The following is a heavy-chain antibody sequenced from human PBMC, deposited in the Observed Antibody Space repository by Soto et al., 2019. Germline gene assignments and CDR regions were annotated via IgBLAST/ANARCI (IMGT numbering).Heavy chain of an antibody. D-gene: IGHD1-1*01. CDR3: ARDYKWAFDY. V-gene: IGHV3-48*01. CDR2: IGGNNNV. CDR1: GFPFNSYS. Sequence: PGGSLRLSCAASGFPFNSYSLNWVRQAPGKGLEWVSYIGGNNNVKYADSVKGRFTISRDNAKSSLYLQMDSLSAEDTAVYYCARDYKWAFDYWGQGALVTVSS. J-gene: IGHJ4*02.